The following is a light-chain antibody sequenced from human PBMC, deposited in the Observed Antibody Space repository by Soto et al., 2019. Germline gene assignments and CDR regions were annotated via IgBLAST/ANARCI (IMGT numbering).Light chain of an antibody. J-gene: IGKJ1*01. CDR2: GAS. CDR1: QSLGSRS. CDR3: QHYDSSPPWT. V-gene: IGKV3-20*01. Sequence: EIVLTQSPGTLSLSPGDRATLSCRASQSLGSRSLAWYQQKPGQAPRLLIYGASRRATGVPDRFSGSGSWTAFSLPISRLEPDDFALYFCQHYDSSPPWTFGQRTKVEIK.